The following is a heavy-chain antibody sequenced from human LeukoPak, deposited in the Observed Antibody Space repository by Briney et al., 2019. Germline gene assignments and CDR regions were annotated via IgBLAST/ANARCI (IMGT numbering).Heavy chain of an antibody. CDR2: ISAYNGNT. Sequence: GASVKVSCKASGYTFTGYYMHWVRQAPGQGLEWMGWISAYNGNTNYAQKLQGRVTMTTDTSTSTAYMELRSLRSDDTAVYYCARDAYYGFDYWGQGTLVTVSS. CDR3: ARDAYYGFDY. J-gene: IGHJ4*02. V-gene: IGHV1-18*04. D-gene: IGHD3-10*01. CDR1: GYTFTGYY.